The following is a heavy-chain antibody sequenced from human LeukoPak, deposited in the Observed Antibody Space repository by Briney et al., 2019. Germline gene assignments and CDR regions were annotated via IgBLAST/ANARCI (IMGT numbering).Heavy chain of an antibody. Sequence: PGGSLRLSCAASGFTFSSYSINWVRQAPGKGLEWVSSITSSSTYIYYADSARGRFTISRDNAKNSLYLQMNSLRAEDTAVYYCARVVTGYFDLWGRGTLVTVSS. CDR2: ITSSSTYI. CDR3: ARVVTGYFDL. J-gene: IGHJ2*01. V-gene: IGHV3-21*01. CDR1: GFTFSSYS.